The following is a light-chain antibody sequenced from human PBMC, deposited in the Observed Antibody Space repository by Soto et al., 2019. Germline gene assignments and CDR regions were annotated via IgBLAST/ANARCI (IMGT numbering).Light chain of an antibody. CDR1: SSDIGGYDF. V-gene: IGLV2-14*01. J-gene: IGLJ1*01. CDR3: SSFRIGSTPYV. CDR2: DVR. Sequence: QSALTQPASVSGSPGQSFTISCTGTSSDIGGYDFVSWYHQHPGEAPQVLMYDVRNRTSGVSDRFSGAESGNTASLTISGLQAEDEADYYCSSFRIGSTPYVFGTGTKLTGL.